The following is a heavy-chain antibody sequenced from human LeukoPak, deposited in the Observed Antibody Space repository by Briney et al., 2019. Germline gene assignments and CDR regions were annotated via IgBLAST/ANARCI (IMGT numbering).Heavy chain of an antibody. D-gene: IGHD4-17*01. Sequence: PSETLPLTCGVYGGSFSGYYWSWIRQPAGKGLEWIGRIYTSGSTNYNPSLKSRVTMSVDTSKNQFSLKLSSVTAADTAVYYCASGDGGSTGFDYWGQGTLVTVSS. CDR2: IYTSGST. V-gene: IGHV4-59*10. CDR1: GGSFSGYY. CDR3: ASGDGGSTGFDY. J-gene: IGHJ4*02.